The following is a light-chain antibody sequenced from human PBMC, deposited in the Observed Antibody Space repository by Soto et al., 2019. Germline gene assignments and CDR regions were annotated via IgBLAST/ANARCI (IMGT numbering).Light chain of an antibody. CDR3: KQYDGLPT. Sequence: DIPMTQSPSSLSASVGDRVTIICRASQSVSTRLAWYQQKPGKAPKLLIYDASNLGTGVQSRFSGSGSGTDFTFSISSLQPEDVATYYCKQYDGLPTCGQGTRLEIK. CDR2: DAS. V-gene: IGKV1-33*01. J-gene: IGKJ5*01. CDR1: QSVSTR.